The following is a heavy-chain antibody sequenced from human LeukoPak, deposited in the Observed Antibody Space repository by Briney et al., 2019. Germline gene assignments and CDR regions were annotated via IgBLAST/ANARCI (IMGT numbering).Heavy chain of an antibody. D-gene: IGHD2/OR15-2a*01. V-gene: IGHV4-39*07. CDR3: VEND. J-gene: IGHJ4*02. Sequence: SETLSLTCTVSGASLSNKNFYWGWIRQPPGGGLEWIGSFYYGGATYYKPSLRSRASISGDASRNQFYLRLTSVTAADTAVYYCVENDWGQGTLVIVSS. CDR2: FYYGGAT. CDR1: GASLSNKNFY.